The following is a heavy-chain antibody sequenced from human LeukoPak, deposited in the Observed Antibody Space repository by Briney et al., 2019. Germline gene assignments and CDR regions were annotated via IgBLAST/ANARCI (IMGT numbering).Heavy chain of an antibody. Sequence: GGSLRLSCAASGFTVSDSYMSWVRQAPGKGLEWVSVIYSGGSTYYADSVKGRFTISRDTSKNTLYLQMNSLRAEDTAVYYCARAWSGTQYYFDYWGQGTLVTVSS. J-gene: IGHJ4*02. CDR2: IYSGGST. V-gene: IGHV3-66*01. D-gene: IGHD3-3*01. CDR1: GFTVSDSY. CDR3: ARAWSGTQYYFDY.